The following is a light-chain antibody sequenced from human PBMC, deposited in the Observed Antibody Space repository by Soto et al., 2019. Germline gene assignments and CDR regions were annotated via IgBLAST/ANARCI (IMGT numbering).Light chain of an antibody. J-gene: IGKJ4*01. CDR2: DAS. V-gene: IGKV1-5*01. Sequence: DIQMTPYPSTEAAAVGARVTLTCRASQGISQWLAWYQQRPGKAPKLLIFDASTLESGVPSRFSVSGSGTEFTFTLTGLKKDDFATYDGQQYNTYALTFCGGTKV. CDR3: QQYNTYALT. CDR1: QGISQW.